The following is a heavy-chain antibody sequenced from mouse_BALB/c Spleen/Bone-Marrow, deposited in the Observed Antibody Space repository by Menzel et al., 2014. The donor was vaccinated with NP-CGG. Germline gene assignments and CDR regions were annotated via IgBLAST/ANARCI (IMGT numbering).Heavy chain of an antibody. V-gene: IGHV10-1*02. J-gene: IGHJ3*01. CDR1: GFAFNTYA. Sequence: EVMLVESGGGLVQPTGSLKLSCAASGFAFNTYAMNWVRQAPGKGSEWVARISSKSNNYATYYADSVKDRFTISRDDSQSMLYLQMNNLKTEDTAMYYCVRLEAYWGQGTLVTVSA. CDR3: VRLEAY. CDR2: ISSKSNNYAT.